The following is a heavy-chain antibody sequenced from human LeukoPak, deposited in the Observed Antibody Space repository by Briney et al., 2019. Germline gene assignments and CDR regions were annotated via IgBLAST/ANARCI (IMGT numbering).Heavy chain of an antibody. Sequence: GGSLRLSCAASGFTFSSYGMHWVRQAPGKGLEWVAFIRYDGSNKYYADSVKGRFTISRDNSKNTLYLQMNSLRVEDTAVYYCAKDHYYGSGSYYNDNYMDVWAKGPRSPSP. CDR3: AKDHYYGSGSYYNDNYMDV. CDR2: IRYDGSNK. J-gene: IGHJ6*03. V-gene: IGHV3-30*02. D-gene: IGHD3-10*01. CDR1: GFTFSSYG.